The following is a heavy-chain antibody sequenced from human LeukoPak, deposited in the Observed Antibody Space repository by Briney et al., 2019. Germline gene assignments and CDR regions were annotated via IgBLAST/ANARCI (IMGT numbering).Heavy chain of an antibody. V-gene: IGHV4-38-2*01. J-gene: IGHJ4*02. D-gene: IGHD3/OR15-3a*01. CDR1: GYSISSGYF. CDR2: IYHSGTT. Sequence: PSETLSLTCAVSGYSISSGYFWGWIRPPPGNGLEWIGTIYHSGTTFYNPSLKSRATTSADTSKNEVSLKQNSVTAGATAGFHCARQGGGLVIDYWGQGTLVTVSS. CDR3: ARQGGGLVIDY.